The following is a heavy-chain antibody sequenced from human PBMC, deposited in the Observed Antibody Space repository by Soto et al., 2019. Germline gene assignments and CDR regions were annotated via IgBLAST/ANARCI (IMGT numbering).Heavy chain of an antibody. Sequence: QVQLVESGGGVVQPGRSLRLSCAASGFTFSSYGMHWVRQAPGKGLEWVAVIWYDGSNKYYADSVKGRFTISRDNSKNTLYLQMNSLRAEDTAVYYCASGDNWNDEGGYYYYGMDVWGQGTTVTVSS. D-gene: IGHD1-1*01. CDR3: ASGDNWNDEGGYYYYGMDV. V-gene: IGHV3-33*01. J-gene: IGHJ6*02. CDR2: IWYDGSNK. CDR1: GFTFSSYG.